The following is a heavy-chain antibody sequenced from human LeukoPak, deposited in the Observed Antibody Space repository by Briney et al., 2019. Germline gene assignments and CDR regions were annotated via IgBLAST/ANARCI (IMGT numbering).Heavy chain of an antibody. V-gene: IGHV4-34*01. Sequence: SETLSLTCAVYGGSFSGYFWSWIRQPPGKGLDWIGEINHSGSTNYNPSLKSRVTISVDTSKNQFSLKLSSVTAADTAVYYCARVGHSNFPPQLDLSHGMDVWGQGTTVTVSS. CDR2: INHSGST. D-gene: IGHD4-11*01. CDR1: GGSFSGYF. J-gene: IGHJ6*02. CDR3: ARVGHSNFPPQLDLSHGMDV.